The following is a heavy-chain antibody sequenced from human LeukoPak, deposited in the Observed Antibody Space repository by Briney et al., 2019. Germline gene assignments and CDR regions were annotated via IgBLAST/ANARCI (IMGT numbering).Heavy chain of an antibody. CDR3: ARGRVRGVIWGAFDI. J-gene: IGHJ3*02. Sequence: KAGGSLRLSCGASGFTFSSFWMSWVRQAPGKGLEWVANIKQDGGEKYYVDSVKGRFTISRDNAKNSLYVQMNSLRAEDTAVYYCARGRVRGVIWGAFDIWGQGTMVTVSS. V-gene: IGHV3-7*01. CDR2: IKQDGGEK. CDR1: GFTFSSFW. D-gene: IGHD3-10*01.